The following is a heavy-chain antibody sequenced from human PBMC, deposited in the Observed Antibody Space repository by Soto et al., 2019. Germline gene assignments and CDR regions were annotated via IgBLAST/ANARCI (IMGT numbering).Heavy chain of an antibody. J-gene: IGHJ4*02. CDR1: GFTLSSYE. D-gene: IGHD3-22*01. V-gene: IGHV3-48*03. CDR3: ARESGDYHDSSGYYYFFDY. CDR2: ISSSGSDI. Sequence: GGSLRLSCAASGFTLSSYEMNWVRQAPGKGLERVSYISSSGSDIEYADSVKGRFTISRDNARNSVYLQMSSLRAEDTAVYYCARESGDYHDSSGYYYFFDYWGQGALVTVSS.